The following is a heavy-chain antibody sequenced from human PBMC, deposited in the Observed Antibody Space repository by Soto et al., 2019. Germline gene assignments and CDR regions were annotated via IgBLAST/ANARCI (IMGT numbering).Heavy chain of an antibody. CDR1: GFTFEDYA. V-gene: IGHV3-49*03. Sequence: QLVESGGGLVQPGRSLRLSCTASGFTFEDYALNWFRPAPGGGPEGLAFMTSKYYWGTVHYAATLLGRFTMSRDDSKSVAYLQMNSLEPEDTGVYYCTRALGVVVGTWYFDHGGPGTLVTVSS. D-gene: IGHD3-22*01. CDR3: TRALGVVVGTWYFDH. J-gene: IGHJ4*02. CDR2: MTSKYYWGTV.